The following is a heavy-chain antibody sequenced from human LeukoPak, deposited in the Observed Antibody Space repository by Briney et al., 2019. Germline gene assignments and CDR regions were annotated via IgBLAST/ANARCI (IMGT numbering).Heavy chain of an antibody. Sequence: SETLSLTCAVYGGSFSGYYWSWIRQPPGKGLEWIGEINHSGSNNYNPSLKSRVTISVDTSKNQFSLKLSSVTAADTAVYYCARGLRDFYYGSGRSNWFDPWGQGTLVTVSS. J-gene: IGHJ5*02. CDR3: ARGLRDFYYGSGRSNWFDP. CDR2: INHSGSN. V-gene: IGHV4-34*01. CDR1: GGSFSGYY. D-gene: IGHD3-10*01.